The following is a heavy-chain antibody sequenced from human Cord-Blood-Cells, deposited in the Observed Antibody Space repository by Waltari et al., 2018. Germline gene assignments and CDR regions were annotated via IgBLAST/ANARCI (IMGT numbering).Heavy chain of an antibody. V-gene: IGHV4-34*01. D-gene: IGHD6-13*01. CDR1: GGSFSGYY. Sequence: QVQLQQWGAGLFKPSETLSLTCAVYGGSFSGYYWSWIRRPPGKGLEWIGEINHSGRTNNNPALKSRVTISVDTSKNQFSLKLSSVTAADTAGYYCARVGRSSRNRTRWWGQGTLVTVSS. CDR3: ARVGRSSRNRTRW. J-gene: IGHJ4*02. CDR2: INHSGRT.